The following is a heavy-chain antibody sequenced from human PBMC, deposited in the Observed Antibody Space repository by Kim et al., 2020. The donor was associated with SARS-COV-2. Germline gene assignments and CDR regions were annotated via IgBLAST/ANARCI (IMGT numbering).Heavy chain of an antibody. CDR2: GSEE. J-gene: IGHJ4*02. V-gene: IGHV3-7*01. Sequence: GSEESYVDSVKGRFTISRDNAKNSLYLQMNSLRAEDTAVYYCARGRSPDYWGQGTLVTVSS. CDR3: ARGRSPDY.